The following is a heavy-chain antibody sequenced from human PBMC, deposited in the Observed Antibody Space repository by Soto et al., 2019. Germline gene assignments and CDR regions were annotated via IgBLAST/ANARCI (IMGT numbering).Heavy chain of an antibody. J-gene: IGHJ4*02. Sequence: GGSLRLSCAASGFTFSSYSMNWVRQAPGKGLEWVSSISSSSSYIYYADSVKGRFTISRDNAKNSLYLQMNSLRAEDTAVYYCARARRGAAAGKHTYFDYWGQGTLVTVSS. V-gene: IGHV3-21*01. CDR1: GFTFSSYS. CDR3: ARARRGAAAGKHTYFDY. D-gene: IGHD6-13*01. CDR2: ISSSSSYI.